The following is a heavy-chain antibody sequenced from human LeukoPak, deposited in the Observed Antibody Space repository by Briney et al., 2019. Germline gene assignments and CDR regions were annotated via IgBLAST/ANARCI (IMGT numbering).Heavy chain of an antibody. CDR3: ARQGRVRGPFDY. D-gene: IGHD3-16*01. CDR1: GGSISSYY. CDR2: IYYSAST. J-gene: IGHJ4*02. Sequence: SETLSLTCTVSGGSISSYYWSWIRQPPGKGLEWTGYIYYSASTNYNPALKSRVTISVESSKNQFSLKLSSVTAADTAVYYCARQGRVRGPFDYWGQGTLVSVS. V-gene: IGHV4-59*08.